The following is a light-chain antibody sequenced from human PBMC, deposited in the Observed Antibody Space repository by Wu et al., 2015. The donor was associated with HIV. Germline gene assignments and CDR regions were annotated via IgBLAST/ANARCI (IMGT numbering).Light chain of an antibody. CDR2: DGN. V-gene: IGKV3-11*01. CDR1: QSVSGY. CDR3: QQRSNWPPGLT. Sequence: EVVLTQSPETMSLSPGERATLSCRASQSVSGYLAWYQQKPGQAPRLLIFDGNNRPTGIPARFSGSGSGTDFTLTISGLEPEDSAVYYCQQRSNWPPGLTFGGGTKVEIK. J-gene: IGKJ4*01.